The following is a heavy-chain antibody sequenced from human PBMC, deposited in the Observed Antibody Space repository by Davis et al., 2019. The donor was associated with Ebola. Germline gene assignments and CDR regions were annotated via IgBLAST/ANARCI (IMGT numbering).Heavy chain of an antibody. V-gene: IGHV3-21*01. CDR3: ARDSSIDDAFDI. Sequence: PGGSLRLSCAASGFTFSSYWMSWVRQAPGKGLEWVSSISSSSSYIYYADSVKGRFTISRDNAKNSLYLQMNSLRAEDTAVYYCARDSSIDDAFDIWGQGTMVTVSS. CDR1: GFTFSSYW. CDR2: ISSSSSYI. D-gene: IGHD3-22*01. J-gene: IGHJ3*02.